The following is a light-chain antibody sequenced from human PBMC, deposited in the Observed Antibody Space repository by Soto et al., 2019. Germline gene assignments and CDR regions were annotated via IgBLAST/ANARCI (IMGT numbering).Light chain of an antibody. CDR3: SSHAGSNSLMV. V-gene: IGLV2-8*01. J-gene: IGLJ2*01. CDR2: DIT. Sequence: QSALTQPPSASGSPGQSVTISCTGTSSDIGAFNSISWYQQYPGEAPKLIIFDITQRPSGVPDRFSGSKSANTASLTVSGLQDEDEADYHCSSHAGSNSLMVFGGGTKLTVL. CDR1: SSDIGAFNS.